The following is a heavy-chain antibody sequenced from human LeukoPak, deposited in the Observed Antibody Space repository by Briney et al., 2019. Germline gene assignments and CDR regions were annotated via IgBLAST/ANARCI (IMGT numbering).Heavy chain of an antibody. J-gene: IGHJ4*02. CDR1: GFTFSSYS. CDR2: ISSSSSTI. Sequence: GGSLRLSCAASGFTFSSYSMNWVRQAPGKGLEWVSYISSSSSTIYYADSVKGRFTISRDNSKNTLYLQMNSLRAEDTAVYYCARAVGSSSWYFFDYWGQGTLVTVSS. D-gene: IGHD6-13*01. CDR3: ARAVGSSSWYFFDY. V-gene: IGHV3-48*01.